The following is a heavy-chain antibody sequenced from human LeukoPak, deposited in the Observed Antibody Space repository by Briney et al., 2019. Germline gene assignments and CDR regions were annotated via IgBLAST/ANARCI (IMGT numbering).Heavy chain of an antibody. CDR2: ICDSGSAT. V-gene: IGHV3-23*01. CDR3: AKGTSNSCYRDFNY. J-gene: IGHJ4*02. D-gene: IGHD2-2*02. CDR1: GFTFSSYS. Sequence: GGSLRLSCAASGFTFSSYSMNWVRQAPGKGLEWVSVICDSGSATYYADSVKGRFTISRDNSKNMLYLQMNTLRVEDTAVYYCAKGTSNSCYRDFNYWGQGTLVTVSS.